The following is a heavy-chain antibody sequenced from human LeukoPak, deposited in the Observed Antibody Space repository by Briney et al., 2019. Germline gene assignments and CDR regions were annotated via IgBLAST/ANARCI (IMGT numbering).Heavy chain of an antibody. Sequence: SETLSLTCALSGVPLSTYYWSWIRQPAGKGLEWIGRIYTSGNTNSNPSLKSRVTMPVDTSNNLFSLKLTSVTAADTAVYYCARVMGYCSGGNCYSHFDPWGQGTLVTVSS. V-gene: IGHV4-4*07. CDR2: IYTSGNT. CDR3: ARVMGYCSGGNCYSHFDP. J-gene: IGHJ5*02. D-gene: IGHD2-15*01. CDR1: GVPLSTYY.